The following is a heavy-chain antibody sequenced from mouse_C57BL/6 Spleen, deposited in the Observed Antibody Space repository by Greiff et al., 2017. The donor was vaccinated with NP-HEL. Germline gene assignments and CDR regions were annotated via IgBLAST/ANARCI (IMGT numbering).Heavy chain of an antibody. CDR2: INPNNGGT. V-gene: IGHV1-26*01. CDR3: ARPHYYGSRYYFDY. J-gene: IGHJ2*01. Sequence: VQLQQSGPELVKPGASVKISCKASGYTFTDYYMNWVKQSHGKSLEWIGDINPNNGGTSYNQKFKGKATLTVDKSSSTAYMELRSLTSEDSAVYYCARPHYYGSRYYFDYWGQGTTLTVSS. CDR1: GYTFTDYY. D-gene: IGHD1-1*01.